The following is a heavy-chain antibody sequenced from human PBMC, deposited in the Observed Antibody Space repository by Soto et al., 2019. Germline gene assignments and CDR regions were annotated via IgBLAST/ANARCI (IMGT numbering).Heavy chain of an antibody. CDR3: AKLEATGIVGATASAS. Sequence: EVQLLESGGGLVQPGGSLRLSCAASGFTFSSYAMSWVRQAPGKGLEWVSAISGSGGSTYYADSVNGRFTISRDNSKNTLYLHMTSLRAEDTAVYYCAKLEATGIVGATASASWGQGTLVTVSS. CDR2: ISGSGGST. CDR1: GFTFSSYA. V-gene: IGHV3-23*01. D-gene: IGHD1-26*01. J-gene: IGHJ5*02.